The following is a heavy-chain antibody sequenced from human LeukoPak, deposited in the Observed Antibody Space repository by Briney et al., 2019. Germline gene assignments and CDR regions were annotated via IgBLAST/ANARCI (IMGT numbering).Heavy chain of an antibody. CDR3: ARDYDEDY. V-gene: IGHV3-21*01. CDR2: ISPSSSHI. J-gene: IGHJ4*02. CDR1: GFTFSTFN. D-gene: IGHD5-12*01. Sequence: GGSLRLSCAASGFTFSTFNMNWVRQAPGKELEWVSSISPSSSHIYHADSVKGRFTISRDNAKNSLYMQMHSLRGEDTAVYYCARDYDEDYWGQGTLVTVSS.